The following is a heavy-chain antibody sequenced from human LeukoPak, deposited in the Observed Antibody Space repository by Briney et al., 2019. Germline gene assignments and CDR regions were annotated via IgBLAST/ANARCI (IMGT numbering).Heavy chain of an antibody. J-gene: IGHJ6*03. D-gene: IGHD3-10*01. Sequence: GGSLRLSCAASGFTFSSYSMNWVRQAPGKGLEWVSSISSSSSYIYCADSVKGRFTISRDNAKNSLYLQMNSLRAEDTAVYYCARGRRITMIRGVIGLKYYMDVWGKGTTVTISS. CDR2: ISSSSSYI. CDR3: ARGRRITMIRGVIGLKYYMDV. V-gene: IGHV3-21*01. CDR1: GFTFSSYS.